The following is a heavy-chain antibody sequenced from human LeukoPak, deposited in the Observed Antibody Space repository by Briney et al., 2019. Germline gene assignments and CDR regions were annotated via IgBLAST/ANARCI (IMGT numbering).Heavy chain of an antibody. CDR2: IIPIFGTA. V-gene: IGHV1-69*13. Sequence: ASVKVSCKASGGTFISYAISWVRQAPGQGLEWMGGIIPIFGTANYAQKFQGRVTITADESTSTAYMELSSLRSEDTAVYYCASHYDILTGAQRSNDAFDIWGQGTMVTVSS. CDR1: GGTFISYA. D-gene: IGHD3-9*01. CDR3: ASHYDILTGAQRSNDAFDI. J-gene: IGHJ3*02.